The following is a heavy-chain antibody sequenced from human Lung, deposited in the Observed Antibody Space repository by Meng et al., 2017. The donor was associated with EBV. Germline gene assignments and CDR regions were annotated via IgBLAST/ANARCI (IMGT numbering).Heavy chain of an antibody. CDR3: VRGLDNWNILVFDY. Sequence: QVQLQQWGAGLLKPSETLSLTCAVYGGSFIDYYWTWIRQPPGKGLEWIGEIKESEGANYNPSLKSRVSISLDTSRDQFSLTLNSVTAADTAVYYCVRGLDNWNILVFDYWGQGALVTVSS. D-gene: IGHD1/OR15-1a*01. J-gene: IGHJ4*02. CDR1: GGSFIDYY. V-gene: IGHV4-34*01. CDR2: IKESEGA.